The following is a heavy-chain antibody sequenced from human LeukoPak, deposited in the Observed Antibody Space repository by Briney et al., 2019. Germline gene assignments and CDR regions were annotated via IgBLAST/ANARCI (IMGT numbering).Heavy chain of an antibody. D-gene: IGHD3-10*01. Sequence: ASVKVSCKASGYTFTSYGISWVRQAPGQGLEWMGWIGAYNGNTNYAQKLQGRVTMTTDTSTSTAHMELRSLRSDDTAVYYCAREPMVRGVINPYDAFDIWGQGTMVTVSS. CDR2: IGAYNGNT. V-gene: IGHV1-18*01. J-gene: IGHJ3*02. CDR3: AREPMVRGVINPYDAFDI. CDR1: GYTFTSYG.